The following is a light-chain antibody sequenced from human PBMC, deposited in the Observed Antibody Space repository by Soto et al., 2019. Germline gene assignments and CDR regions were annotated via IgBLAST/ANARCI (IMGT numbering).Light chain of an antibody. V-gene: IGLV1-44*01. CDR2: SNN. J-gene: IGLJ2*01. CDR1: SSNIGSNT. Sequence: QSVLTQPPSASGTPGQRVTISCSGSSSNIGSNTVNWYQQLPGTAPKLLIYSNNQRPSGVPDRFSGSKSGTSASLAISGLQSEYEADYYCAAWDDSLNGPVFGGGTKRTV. CDR3: AAWDDSLNGPV.